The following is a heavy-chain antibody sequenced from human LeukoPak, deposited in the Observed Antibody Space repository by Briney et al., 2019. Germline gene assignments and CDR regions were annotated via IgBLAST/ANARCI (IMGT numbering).Heavy chain of an antibody. J-gene: IGHJ5*02. D-gene: IGHD2-15*01. Sequence: GVSLRLSCAASGFTVTSDYMTWVRQAPGKGLEWVSIISSGGNTYYADTVKGRFIISRDNSKNTLYLQMHSLRAEDTAVYYCARDPYCSGGSCYQAWGQGTLVTVSS. CDR1: GFTVTSDY. CDR2: ISSGGNT. V-gene: IGHV3-66*01. CDR3: ARDPYCSGGSCYQA.